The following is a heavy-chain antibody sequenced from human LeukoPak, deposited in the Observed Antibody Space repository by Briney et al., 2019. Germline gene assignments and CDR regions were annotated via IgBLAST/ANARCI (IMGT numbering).Heavy chain of an antibody. Sequence: ASVKVSCKASGYTFTGYYIHWVRQAPGQGLEWMGWINPHSGGTNYAQKFQGGVTMTRDTSITTAYMELSSLRSDDTAVYYCARGPLLWFGELAHIWFDPWGQGTLVTVSS. CDR1: GYTFTGYY. CDR2: INPHSGGT. D-gene: IGHD3-10*01. V-gene: IGHV1-2*02. J-gene: IGHJ5*02. CDR3: ARGPLLWFGELAHIWFDP.